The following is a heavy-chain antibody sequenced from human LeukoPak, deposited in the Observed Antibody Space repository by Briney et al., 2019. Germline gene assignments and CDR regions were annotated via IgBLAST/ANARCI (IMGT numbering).Heavy chain of an antibody. J-gene: IGHJ4*02. CDR2: ISSSSSTI. CDR1: GFTFSSYS. V-gene: IGHV3-48*01. CDR3: AKARYSSTFHDVDY. Sequence: GGSLRLSCAASGFTFSSYSMNWVRQAPGKGLEWVSYISSSSSTIYYADSVKGRFTISRDNSKNTLYLQMNSLTAEDTAAYYCAKARYSSTFHDVDYWGQGTLVTVSS. D-gene: IGHD2/OR15-2a*01.